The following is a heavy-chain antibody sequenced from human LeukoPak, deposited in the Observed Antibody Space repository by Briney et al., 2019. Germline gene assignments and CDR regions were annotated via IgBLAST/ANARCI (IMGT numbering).Heavy chain of an antibody. CDR3: ARDFGHMTTPDY. V-gene: IGHV1-2*02. J-gene: IGHJ4*02. D-gene: IGHD4-17*01. CDR2: INPNSGGT. Sequence: ASVKVSCKASGYTFTGYYMHWVRQAPGQGLEWMGWINPNSGGTNYAQKFQGRVTMTRDTSISTAYMELSRLRSDDTAVYYCARDFGHMTTPDYWGQGTLVTVSS. CDR1: GYTFTGYY.